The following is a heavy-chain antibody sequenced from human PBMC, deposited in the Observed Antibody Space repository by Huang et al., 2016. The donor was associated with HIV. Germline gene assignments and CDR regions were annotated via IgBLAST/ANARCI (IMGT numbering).Heavy chain of an antibody. CDR2: IYAGDSDT. CDR3: ARQDMEYGMDV. Sequence: EVQLVQSGAEVKKSGESLKISCKGTGYSFTSYWIGGVRQMPGKGLAWMGGIYAGDSDTRYSPSVQGQVTISADKSITTAYLQWSSLKASDTAMYYCARQDMEYGMDVWGQGTTVTVSS. V-gene: IGHV5-51*01. D-gene: IGHD2-15*01. J-gene: IGHJ6*02. CDR1: GYSFTSYW.